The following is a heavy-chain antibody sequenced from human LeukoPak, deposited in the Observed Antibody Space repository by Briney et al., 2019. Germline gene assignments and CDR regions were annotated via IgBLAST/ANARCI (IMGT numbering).Heavy chain of an antibody. CDR1: GFTFSSYW. CDR3: AGDTATPIGY. V-gene: IGHV3-7*04. Sequence: GGSLRLSCAASGFTFSSYWMTWVRQAPGKGLEWVANIKQDGSEKYYVDSVKGRFTISRDNAKNSLYLQMNSLRTDDTAVYYCAGDTATPIGYWGQGTLVTVSS. CDR2: IKQDGSEK. J-gene: IGHJ4*02. D-gene: IGHD5-18*01.